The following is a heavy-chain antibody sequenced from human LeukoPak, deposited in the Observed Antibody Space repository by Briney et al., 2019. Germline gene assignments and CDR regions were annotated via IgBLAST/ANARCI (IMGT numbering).Heavy chain of an antibody. D-gene: IGHD1-26*01. Sequence: PGGSLRLSCAASGFTFSTYAMSWVRQAPGKGLEWVSAISAGGATIYYADSVKGRFTISRDNSKNTLYLQINSLRAEDTAVYYCTKDSGGTYFYYYYYKDVWGKGTTVTVSS. CDR1: GFTFSTYA. CDR3: TKDSGGTYFYYYYYKDV. CDR2: ISAGGATI. J-gene: IGHJ6*03. V-gene: IGHV3-23*01.